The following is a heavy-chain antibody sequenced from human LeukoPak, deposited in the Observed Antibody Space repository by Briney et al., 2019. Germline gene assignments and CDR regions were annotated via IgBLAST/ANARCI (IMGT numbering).Heavy chain of an antibody. CDR3: AASGYDYDYYYYMDV. D-gene: IGHD5-12*01. CDR1: GFSFSSYS. V-gene: IGHV3-48*04. J-gene: IGHJ6*03. CDR2: ISSSGSTI. Sequence: GGSLRLSCAASGFSFSSYSMNWVRQAPGKGLEGVSYISSSGSTIYYGDSVKGRFTISGDNAKNSLYLQMNSLRAEDTAVYYCAASGYDYDYYYYMDVWGKGTTVTISS.